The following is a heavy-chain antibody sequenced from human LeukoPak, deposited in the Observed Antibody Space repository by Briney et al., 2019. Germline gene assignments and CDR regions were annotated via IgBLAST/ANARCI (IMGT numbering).Heavy chain of an antibody. CDR1: GFTFDDYA. J-gene: IGHJ4*02. V-gene: IGHV3-9*01. D-gene: IGHD3-3*01. Sequence: GGSLRLSCAASGFTFDDYAMHWVRQAPGKGLEWVSGISWNSGSIGYADSVKGRLTISRDNAKNSLYLQMNSLRAEDTALYYCAKDINYDFWSGYSDYWGQGTLVTVSS. CDR2: ISWNSGSI. CDR3: AKDINYDFWSGYSDY.